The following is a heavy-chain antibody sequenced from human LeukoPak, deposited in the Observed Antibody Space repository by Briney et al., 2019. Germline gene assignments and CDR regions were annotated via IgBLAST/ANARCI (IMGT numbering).Heavy chain of an antibody. V-gene: IGHV1-69*06. Sequence: VASVKVSCKASGGTFSSYAISWVRQAPGQGLEWMGGIIPIFGTANYAQKFQGRVTTTADKSTSTAYMELRSLRSDDTAVYYCARDHVPFVRHTNFDYWGQGTLVTVSS. CDR1: GGTFSSYA. J-gene: IGHJ4*02. CDR3: ARDHVPFVRHTNFDY. CDR2: IIPIFGTA. D-gene: IGHD2-8*01.